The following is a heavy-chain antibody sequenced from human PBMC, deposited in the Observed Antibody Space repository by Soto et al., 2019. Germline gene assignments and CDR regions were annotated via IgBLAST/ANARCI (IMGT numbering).Heavy chain of an antibody. V-gene: IGHV3-30*18. CDR2: ISYDAKHK. CDR3: SKGAVQDLWRGYYTLFDY. CDR1: GFTFSTYG. J-gene: IGHJ4*02. D-gene: IGHD3-3*01. Sequence: QVQLVESGGGVVQPGRSLRLSCAASGFTFSTYGMHWVRQAPGKGLEWVAVISYDAKHKYYADSLKGRFTISRDNSKNTLYLQTNSLRAEDTAVYYGSKGAVQDLWRGYYTLFDYWGQGTLVTVSS.